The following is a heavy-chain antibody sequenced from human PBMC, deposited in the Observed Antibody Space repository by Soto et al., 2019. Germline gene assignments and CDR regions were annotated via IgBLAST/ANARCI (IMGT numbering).Heavy chain of an antibody. CDR3: ARIRDEDCSGGSCYYYFDY. V-gene: IGHV2-26*01. CDR2: IFSNDEK. Sequence: QVTLKESGPVLVKPTETLTLTCTVSGFSLSNARLSVSWIRQPPGKALEWLAHIFSNDEKFYSTSLKSRLTISKDTYKSQVVLTMTNMDLVDTATYYCARIRDEDCSGGSCYYYFDYWGQGTLVTVSS. D-gene: IGHD2-15*01. J-gene: IGHJ4*02. CDR1: GFSLSNARLS.